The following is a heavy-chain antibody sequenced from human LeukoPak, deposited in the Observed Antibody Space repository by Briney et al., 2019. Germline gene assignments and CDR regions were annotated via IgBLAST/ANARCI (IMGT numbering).Heavy chain of an antibody. Sequence: ASVKVSCKASGYTFTSYYMHWVRQAPGQGLEWMGIINPSGGSTSYAQKFQGRVTMTRDTSTSTVYMELSSLRSDDTAVYYCARFSSGWTSYNWFDPWGQGTLVTVSS. CDR3: ARFSSGWTSYNWFDP. CDR1: GYTFTSYY. D-gene: IGHD6-19*01. J-gene: IGHJ5*02. CDR2: INPSGGST. V-gene: IGHV1-46*01.